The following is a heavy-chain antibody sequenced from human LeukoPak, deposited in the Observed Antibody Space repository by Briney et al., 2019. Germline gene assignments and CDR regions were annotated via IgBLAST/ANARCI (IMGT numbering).Heavy chain of an antibody. CDR3: ARKTLGFYY. CDR2: IYYSGST. CDR1: GGSISSHY. D-gene: IGHD7-27*01. Sequence: SETLSLTCTVSGGSISSHYWSWIRQPPAKGLEWIGYIYYSGSTNYNPSLKSRVTISVDTSKNQFSLKLSSVTAADTAVYYCARKTLGFYYWGQGTLVTVSS. V-gene: IGHV4-59*11. J-gene: IGHJ4*02.